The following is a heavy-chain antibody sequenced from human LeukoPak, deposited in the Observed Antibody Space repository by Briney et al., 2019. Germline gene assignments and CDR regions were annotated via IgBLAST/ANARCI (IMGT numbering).Heavy chain of an antibody. CDR2: IYNDGRT. J-gene: IGHJ4*02. CDR1: GFTFSSYA. Sequence: GGSLRLSCATSGFTFSSYAMSWVRQAPGKGLEWVSYIYNDGRTFYADSVKGRFTISRDSSKNTLYLQMNSLRAEDTAVYYCARAFDHHFDYWGQGTLVTVSS. V-gene: IGHV3-23*03. CDR3: ARAFDHHFDY. D-gene: IGHD3-16*01.